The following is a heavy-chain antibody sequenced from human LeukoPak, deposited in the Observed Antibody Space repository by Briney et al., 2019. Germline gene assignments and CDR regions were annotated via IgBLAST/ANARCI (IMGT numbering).Heavy chain of an antibody. CDR2: INPSGGST. Sequence: APVKVSCKASGYTFTSYYMHWVRQAPGQGLEWVGIINPSGGSTSYAQKLQGRVTMTTDTSTSTAYMELRSLRSDDTAVYYCARSYSSSSLGDGYWGQGTLVTVSS. J-gene: IGHJ4*02. D-gene: IGHD6-13*01. CDR1: GYTFTSYY. CDR3: ARSYSSSSLGDGY. V-gene: IGHV1-46*01.